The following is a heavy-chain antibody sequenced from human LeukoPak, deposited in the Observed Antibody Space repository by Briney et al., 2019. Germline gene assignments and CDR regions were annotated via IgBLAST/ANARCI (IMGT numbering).Heavy chain of an antibody. CDR1: GFTVSTNY. J-gene: IGHJ4*02. Sequence: GGSLRLSCAASGFTVSTNYVTWVRQAPGKGLEWVSVIYNDGTTYYSDSVKGRFTISRDSFRNTLYLQMRTLRAEDTALYYCAIRIEVTGTDHWYFDYWGQGTRVTVSS. CDR2: IYNDGTT. V-gene: IGHV3-66*04. D-gene: IGHD6-19*01. CDR3: AIRIEVTGTDHWYFDY.